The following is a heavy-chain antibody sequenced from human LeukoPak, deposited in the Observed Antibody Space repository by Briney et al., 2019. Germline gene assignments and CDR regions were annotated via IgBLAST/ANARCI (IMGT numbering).Heavy chain of an antibody. CDR2: ITSSSSYI. D-gene: IGHD1-26*01. CDR1: GFSFSSYN. J-gene: IGHJ6*03. V-gene: IGHV3-21*06. Sequence: GGSLRFSCAASGFSFSSYNMNWVRQAPGKGPEWVSSITSSSSYIYYADSVKGRFTISRDNAKNSLYLQMDSLRVEDTAVYYCARDPYSGSYGPYYYYYMDVWGKGTTVTISS. CDR3: ARDPYSGSYGPYYYYYMDV.